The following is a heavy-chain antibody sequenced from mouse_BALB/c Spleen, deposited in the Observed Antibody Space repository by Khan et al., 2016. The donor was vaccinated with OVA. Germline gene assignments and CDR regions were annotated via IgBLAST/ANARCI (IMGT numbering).Heavy chain of an antibody. V-gene: IGHV1S132*01. CDR1: GYIFTSYW. J-gene: IGHJ2*01. CDR3: AREEDWYHFDD. D-gene: IGHD1-1*02. CDR2: IYPGTDNG. Sequence: QVRLQQSGAELVRPGASVKLSCKTSGYIFTSYWIHWVKQRSGQGLEWIARIYPGTDNGYYNEKFKDKATLTADKSSRNAYMQESSQKYEDADVYLGAREEDWYHFDDWGKGTTLKVSS.